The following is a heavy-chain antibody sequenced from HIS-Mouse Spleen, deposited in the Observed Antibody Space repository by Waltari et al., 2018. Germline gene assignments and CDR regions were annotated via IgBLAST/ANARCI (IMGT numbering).Heavy chain of an antibody. J-gene: IGHJ3*02. CDR1: GFTFSSYG. CDR2: ISSSSSTI. V-gene: IGHV3-48*01. Sequence: EVQLVESGGGLVQPGGSLSLSGAASGFTFSSYGMNWVRQDPGKGLEWVSYISSSSSTIYYADSVKGRFTISRDNAKNSLYLQMNSLRAEDTAVYYCARAVRGSGAFDIWGQGTMVTVSS. D-gene: IGHD3-10*01. CDR3: ARAVRGSGAFDI.